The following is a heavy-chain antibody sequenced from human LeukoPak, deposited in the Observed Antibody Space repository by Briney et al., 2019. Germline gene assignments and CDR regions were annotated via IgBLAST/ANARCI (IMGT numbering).Heavy chain of an antibody. CDR1: GFTFSSSE. CDR3: ARSAWVDCFDY. D-gene: IGHD2-15*01. Sequence: QSGGSLRLSCAVSGFTFSSSEMNWVRQAPGKGLEWVSYMSSSGSTIYYADSVKGRFTISRDNAKNTLYLQMNSLRAEDTAVYYCARSAWVDCFDYWGQGTLVTVSS. J-gene: IGHJ4*02. CDR2: MSSSGSTI. V-gene: IGHV3-48*03.